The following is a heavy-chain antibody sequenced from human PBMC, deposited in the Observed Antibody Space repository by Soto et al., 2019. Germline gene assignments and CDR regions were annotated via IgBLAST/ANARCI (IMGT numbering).Heavy chain of an antibody. CDR2: ISSSSSTI. V-gene: IGHV3-48*01. CDR1: GFTFSSYS. J-gene: IGHJ6*03. Sequence: GGSLRLSCAASGFTFSSYSMNWVRQAPGKGLEWVSYISSSSSTIYYADSVKGRFTISRDNAKNSLYLQMNSLRAEDTAVYYCARDGCSGGSCHLFLHYYYYYMDVWGKGTTVTVSS. CDR3: ARDGCSGGSCHLFLHYYYYYMDV. D-gene: IGHD2-15*01.